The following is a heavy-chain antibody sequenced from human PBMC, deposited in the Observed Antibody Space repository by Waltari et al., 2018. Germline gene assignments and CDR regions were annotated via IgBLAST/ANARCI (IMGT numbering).Heavy chain of an antibody. D-gene: IGHD2-2*02. CDR2: INPNSGGT. Sequence: QVQLVQSGAEVTKPGASVKVSCKASGYTFTGYYMHWVRQAPGHGLEWMGRINPNSGGTNYAQKFQGRVTMTRDTSISTAYMELSRLRSDDTAVYYCARAYTKPRTHVGRWAFDIWGQGTMVTVSS. V-gene: IGHV1-2*06. CDR3: ARAYTKPRTHVGRWAFDI. J-gene: IGHJ3*02. CDR1: GYTFTGYY.